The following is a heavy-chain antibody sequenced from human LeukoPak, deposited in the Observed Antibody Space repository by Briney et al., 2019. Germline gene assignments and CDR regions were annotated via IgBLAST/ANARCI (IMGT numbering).Heavy chain of an antibody. Sequence: GASVKVSCKASGYTFTGYYMHWVRQAPGQGLEWMGRTNPNSGGTNYAQKFQGRVTMTRDTSISTAYMELSRLRSDDTAVYYCARDLKFGGVIVPPGYWGQGTLVTVSS. V-gene: IGHV1-2*06. J-gene: IGHJ4*02. CDR2: TNPNSGGT. CDR3: ARDLKFGGVIVPPGY. CDR1: GYTFTGYY. D-gene: IGHD3-16*02.